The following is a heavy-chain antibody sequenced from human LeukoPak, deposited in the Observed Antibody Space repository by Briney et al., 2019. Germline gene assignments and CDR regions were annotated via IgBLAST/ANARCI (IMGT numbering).Heavy chain of an antibody. CDR1: GYTFTSYA. CDR3: VRGETTLRYFDYFDY. V-gene: IGHV1-3*01. D-gene: IGHD3-9*01. CDR2: INAGNGNT. Sequence: GASVKVSCKASGYTFTSYAMHWVRQAPGQRLEWMGWINAGNGNTKYSQKFQGRVTITRDTSASTAYMELSSLRSEDTAVYYCVRGETTLRYFDYFDYWGQGTLVTVSS. J-gene: IGHJ4*02.